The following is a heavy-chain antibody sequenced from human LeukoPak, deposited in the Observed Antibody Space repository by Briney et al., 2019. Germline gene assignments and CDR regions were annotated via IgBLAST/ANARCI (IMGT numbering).Heavy chain of an antibody. CDR3: ARDLHIVVVTTVWYFDL. Sequence: SETLSLTCTVSGGSISSYYWSWIRQPAGKGLEWIGRIYTSGSTNYNPSLKSRVAMSVDTSKNQFSLKLSSVTAADTAVYYCARDLHIVVVTTVWYFDLWGRGTLVTVSS. J-gene: IGHJ2*01. CDR1: GGSISSYY. D-gene: IGHD2-21*02. V-gene: IGHV4-4*07. CDR2: IYTSGST.